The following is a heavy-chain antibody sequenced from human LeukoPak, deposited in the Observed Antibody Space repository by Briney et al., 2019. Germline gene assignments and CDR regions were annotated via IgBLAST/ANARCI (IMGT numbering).Heavy chain of an antibody. CDR2: ISGNTENT. CDR1: GFTFSSYA. CDR3: ARGRGADYGGNSGYFDY. D-gene: IGHD4-23*01. V-gene: IGHV3-23*01. J-gene: IGHJ4*02. Sequence: GGSLRLSCAASGFTFSSYAMNWVRQAPGKGLEWVSGISGNTENTYYADSVKGRFTITRDNPKNTLYVQTNSLRAEDTAVYYCARGRGADYGGNSGYFDYWGQGTLVTVSS.